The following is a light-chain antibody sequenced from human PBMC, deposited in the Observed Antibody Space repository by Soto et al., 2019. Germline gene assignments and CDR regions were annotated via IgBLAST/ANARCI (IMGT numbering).Light chain of an antibody. CDR2: GAS. CDR1: QSVSSN. J-gene: IGKJ1*01. V-gene: IGKV3D-15*01. CDR3: QQYNNWPLST. Sequence: EIVMTQSPATLSVSPGERATLSCRASQSVSSNLAWYQQEPGQAPRLLIYGASTRATGIPARFSGSGSGTEFTLTISSLQSEDFAVYYCQQYNNWPLSTFGQGTKVDIK.